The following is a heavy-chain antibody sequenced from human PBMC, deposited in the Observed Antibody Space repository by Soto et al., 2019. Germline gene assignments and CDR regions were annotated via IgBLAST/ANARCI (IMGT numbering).Heavy chain of an antibody. CDR1: GFTFSSYG. V-gene: IGHV3-30*18. J-gene: IGHJ5*02. Sequence: LRLSFAASGFTFSSYGMHWVRQAPGKGLEWVAVISYDGSNKYYADSVKGRFTISRDNSKNTLYLQMNSLRAEDTAVYYCAKGNFWSGFAYNWFDPWGQGTLVTVSS. CDR3: AKGNFWSGFAYNWFDP. CDR2: ISYDGSNK. D-gene: IGHD3-3*01.